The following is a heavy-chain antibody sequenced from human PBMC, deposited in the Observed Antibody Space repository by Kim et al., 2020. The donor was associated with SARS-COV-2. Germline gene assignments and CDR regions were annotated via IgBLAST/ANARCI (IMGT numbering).Heavy chain of an antibody. CDR2: ISSSSSYT. CDR1: GFTFSDYY. J-gene: IGHJ5*02. CDR3: ARKSIAAAGKWFDP. Sequence: GGSLRLSCAASGFTFSDYYMSWIRQAPGKGLEWVSYISSSSSYTNYADSVKGRFTISRDNAKNSLYLQMNSLRAEDTAVYYCARKSIAAAGKWFDPWGQGALGTVSS. D-gene: IGHD6-13*01. V-gene: IGHV3-11*03.